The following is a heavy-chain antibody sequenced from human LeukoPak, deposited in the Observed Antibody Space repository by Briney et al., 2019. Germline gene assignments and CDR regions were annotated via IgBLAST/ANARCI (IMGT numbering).Heavy chain of an antibody. J-gene: IGHJ4*02. CDR1: GFTFSGSA. V-gene: IGHV3-73*01. CDR2: IRSKANSYAT. Sequence: GGSLRLSCAASGFTFSGSAMHRVRQASGKGLEWVGRIRSKANSYATAYAASVKGRFTISRDDPKNTAYLQMNSLKTEDTAVYYCTSIAAQDYWGQGTLVTVSS. D-gene: IGHD6-6*01. CDR3: TSIAAQDY.